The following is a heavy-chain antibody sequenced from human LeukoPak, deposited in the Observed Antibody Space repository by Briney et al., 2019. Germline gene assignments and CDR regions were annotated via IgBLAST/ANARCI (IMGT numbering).Heavy chain of an antibody. CDR3: ATMGGLVAGPWDNYYYYYGMDV. D-gene: IGHD6-19*01. Sequence: PGGSLRLSCAASGFTFSSYSMNWVRQAPGKGLEWVSSISSSSSYIYYADSVKGRFTISRDNAKNSLYLQMNSLRAEDTAVYYCATMGGLVAGPWDNYYYYYGMDVWGQGTTVTVSS. CDR2: ISSSSSYI. V-gene: IGHV3-21*01. CDR1: GFTFSSYS. J-gene: IGHJ6*02.